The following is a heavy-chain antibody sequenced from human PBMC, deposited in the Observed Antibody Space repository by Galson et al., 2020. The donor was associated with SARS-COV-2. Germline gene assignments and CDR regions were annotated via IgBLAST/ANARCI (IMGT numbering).Heavy chain of an antibody. D-gene: IGHD1-26*01. CDR3: ARAQFGSYGYYGMDV. Sequence: GESLKISCAASGFTFSSYAMHWVRQAPGKGLEWVAVISYDGSNKYYADSVKGRFTISRDNSKNTLYLQMNSLRAEDTAVYYCARAQFGSYGYYGMDVWGQGTTVTVSS. CDR1: GFTFSSYA. J-gene: IGHJ6*02. CDR2: ISYDGSNK. V-gene: IGHV3-30-3*01.